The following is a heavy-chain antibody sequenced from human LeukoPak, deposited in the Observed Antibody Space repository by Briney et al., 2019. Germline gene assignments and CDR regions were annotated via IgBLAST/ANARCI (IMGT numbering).Heavy chain of an antibody. Sequence: ASVKVSCKASRYTFTGYYMHWVRQAPGQGLEWMGWINPNSGGTNYAQKFQGRVTMTRDTSISTAYMELSRLRSDDTAVYYCARGHTQWELLWWYSYYFDYWGQGTLVTVSS. J-gene: IGHJ4*02. V-gene: IGHV1-2*02. CDR1: RYTFTGYY. CDR2: INPNSGGT. D-gene: IGHD1-26*01. CDR3: ARGHTQWELLWWYSYYFDY.